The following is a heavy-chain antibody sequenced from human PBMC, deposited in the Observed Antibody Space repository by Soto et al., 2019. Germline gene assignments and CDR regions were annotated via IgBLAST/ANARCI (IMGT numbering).Heavy chain of an antibody. J-gene: IGHJ4*02. Sequence: GGSLRLSCAAPGFTFSSYAMSWVRQAPGKGLEWVSGISDSGGSTYYADSVKGRFTISRDNSKNTLYLQMNSLRVEDTAVYYCAKGGVSTAARGDCWGQGTQVTVSS. CDR3: AKGGVSTAARGDC. CDR2: ISDSGGST. D-gene: IGHD6-6*01. V-gene: IGHV3-23*01. CDR1: GFTFSSYA.